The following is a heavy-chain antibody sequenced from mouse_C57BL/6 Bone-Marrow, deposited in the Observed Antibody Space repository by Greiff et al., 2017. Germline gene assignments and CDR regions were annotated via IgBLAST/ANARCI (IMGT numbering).Heavy chain of an antibody. V-gene: IGHV8-5*01. CDR2: IWWNDDK. D-gene: IGHD2-1*01. CDR1: GFSLSTSNMG. CDR3: AQIARDYGILFAD. J-gene: IGHJ3*01. Sequence: QVTLKESGPGILQPSQTLSLTCSFSGFSLSTSNMGIGWIRQPSGKGLEWLAHIWWNDDKYYNPSLKSRLTTSKDTSNNQVFLNITSVDTAATATYYCAQIARDYGILFADWGQGTLVTVSA.